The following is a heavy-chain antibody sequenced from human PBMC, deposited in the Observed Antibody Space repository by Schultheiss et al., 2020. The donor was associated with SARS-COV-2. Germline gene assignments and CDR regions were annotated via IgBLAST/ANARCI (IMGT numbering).Heavy chain of an antibody. CDR3: ARLGIAARQSFGRAYY. V-gene: IGHV3-74*01. D-gene: IGHD6-6*01. CDR2: INSDGSST. Sequence: GGSLRLSCAASGFTFSSYAMSWVRQAPGKGLEWVSRINSDGSSTSYADSVKGRFTISRDNSKNTLYLQMNSLRAEDTAVYYCARLGIAARQSFGRAYYWGQGTLVTVSS. J-gene: IGHJ4*02. CDR1: GFTFSSYA.